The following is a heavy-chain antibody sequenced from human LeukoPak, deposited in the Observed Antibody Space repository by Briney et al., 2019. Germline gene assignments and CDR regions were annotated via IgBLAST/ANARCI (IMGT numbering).Heavy chain of an antibody. J-gene: IGHJ3*02. D-gene: IGHD4-23*01. CDR1: GYTFTSYG. CDR2: IIPIFGTA. V-gene: IGHV1-69*05. CDR3: ARDASRSGKGAFDI. Sequence: SVKVSCKASGYTFTSYGISWVRQAPGQGLEWMGGIIPIFGTANYAQKFQGRVTITTDESTSTAYMELSSLRSEDTAVYYCARDASRSGKGAFDIWGQGTMVTVSS.